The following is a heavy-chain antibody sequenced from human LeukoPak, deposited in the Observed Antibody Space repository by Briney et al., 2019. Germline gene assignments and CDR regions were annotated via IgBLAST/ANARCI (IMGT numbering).Heavy chain of an antibody. CDR1: GGTFSSYA. D-gene: IGHD5-12*01. CDR2: IIPIFGTA. J-gene: IGHJ3*02. V-gene: IGHV1-69*05. CDR3: ARGRSGYNSDAFDI. Sequence: GASVKVSCKASGGTFSSYAISWVRQAPGQGLEWMGGIIPIFGTANYAQKFQGRVTITTDESTSTAYMELSSLRSEDTAVYYCARGRSGYNSDAFDIWGQGTMVTVSS.